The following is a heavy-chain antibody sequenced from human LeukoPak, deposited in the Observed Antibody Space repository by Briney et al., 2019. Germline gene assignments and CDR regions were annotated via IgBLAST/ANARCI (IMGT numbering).Heavy chain of an antibody. V-gene: IGHV1-46*01. CDR2: INSSGGST. CDR1: GYTFTTYY. D-gene: IGHD5-18*01. J-gene: IGHJ4*02. Sequence: ASVKVSCKASGYTFTTYYMHWLRQAPGQGLEWMGMINSSGGSTTYAEKFQGTVTMTRGTSTSTVDMELSSLRPEDTAVYYGARSGGYRYGYPLGFSDNWGQGTLVTVSS. CDR3: ARSGGYRYGYPLGFSDN.